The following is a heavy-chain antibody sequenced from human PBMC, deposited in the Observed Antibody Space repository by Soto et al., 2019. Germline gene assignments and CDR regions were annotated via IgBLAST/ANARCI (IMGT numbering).Heavy chain of an antibody. CDR1: GGSISSSSYY. CDR2: IYYSGST. J-gene: IGHJ4*02. CDR3: ARGGLGISLFDY. Sequence: SETLSLTCTVSGGSISSSSYYWGWIRQPPGKGLEWIGSIYYSGSTYYNPSLKSRVTISVDTSKNQFSLKLSSVTAADTAVYYCARGGLGISLFDYWGQGTLVTVSS. V-gene: IGHV4-39*01. D-gene: IGHD7-27*01.